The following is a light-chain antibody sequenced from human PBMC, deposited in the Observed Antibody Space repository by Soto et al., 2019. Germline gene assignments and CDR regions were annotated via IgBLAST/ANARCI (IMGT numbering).Light chain of an antibody. CDR2: DNT. CDR1: SSNIGAWP. V-gene: IGLV1-40*01. Sequence: QPVLTQPPSVSGAPGQRVTISCTGSSSNIGAWPLHWYQQFPGTAHKLLIYDNTNRPSGVPDRFSGSKSGTSASLAITGLQAEDEADYYCQSYDNSLSAWVFGGGTKLTVL. J-gene: IGLJ3*02. CDR3: QSYDNSLSAWV.